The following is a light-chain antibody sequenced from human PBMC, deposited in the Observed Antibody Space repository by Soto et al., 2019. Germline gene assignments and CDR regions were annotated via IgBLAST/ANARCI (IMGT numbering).Light chain of an antibody. CDR2: AAS. J-gene: IGKJ1*01. CDR3: QQLNSYPRT. V-gene: IGKV1-9*01. Sequence: DIQLTQSPSFLSASVGDRVTITCRASQGISSYLAWYQQKQGKAPNLLIYAASTLQSGVPSRFSGSGSGTEFTLTISSLQPEDFTTYYCQQLNSYPRTFGQGTKVEIK. CDR1: QGISSY.